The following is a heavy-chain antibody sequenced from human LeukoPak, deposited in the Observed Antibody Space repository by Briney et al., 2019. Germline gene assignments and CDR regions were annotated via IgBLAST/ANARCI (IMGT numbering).Heavy chain of an antibody. J-gene: IGHJ4*02. CDR1: GFTFSSYA. Sequence: GRSLRLSCAASGFTFSSYAMHWVRQAPGKGLEWVAVISYDGSNKYYADSVKGRFTTSRDNAKNSLYLQMNSLRPEDTAVYYCARQLYCGSGKDYWGQGTLVTVSS. CDR2: ISYDGSNK. V-gene: IGHV3-30-3*01. D-gene: IGHD3-10*01. CDR3: ARQLYCGSGKDY.